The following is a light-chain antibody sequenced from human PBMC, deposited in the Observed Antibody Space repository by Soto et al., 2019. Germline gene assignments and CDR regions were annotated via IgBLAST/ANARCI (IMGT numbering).Light chain of an antibody. CDR3: QQYGSSPPIT. J-gene: IGKJ3*01. CDR1: QSVSSSY. CDR2: GAS. V-gene: IGKV3-20*01. Sequence: EIVLTQSPGTLSLSPGERATLSCRASQSVSSSYLAWYQQKPGQAPRLLIYGASSRATGIPDRFSGSGSGTDVTLTISRLEPEDFAVYYCQQYGSSPPITFGPWTKVDIK.